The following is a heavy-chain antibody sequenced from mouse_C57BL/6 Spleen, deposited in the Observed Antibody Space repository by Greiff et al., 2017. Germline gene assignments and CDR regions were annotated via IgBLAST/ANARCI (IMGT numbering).Heavy chain of an antibody. Sequence: VKLMESGPELVKPGASVKISCKASGYAFSSSWMNWVKQRPGKGLEWIGRIYPGDGDTNYNGKFKGKATLTADKSSSTAYMQLSSLTSEDSAVYFCAREGDGYSYAMDYWGQGTSVTVSS. CDR3: AREGDGYSYAMDY. V-gene: IGHV1-82*01. D-gene: IGHD2-3*01. J-gene: IGHJ4*01. CDR2: IYPGDGDT. CDR1: GYAFSSSW.